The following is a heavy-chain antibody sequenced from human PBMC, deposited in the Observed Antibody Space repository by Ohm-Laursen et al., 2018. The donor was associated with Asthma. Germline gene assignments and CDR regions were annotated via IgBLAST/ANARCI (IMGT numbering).Heavy chain of an antibody. V-gene: IGHV3-33*08. Sequence: SLRLSCAASGFTFNSYGMHWVRQAPGKGLEWVAVIWYDGSNKYYADSVKGRFTISRDNSKNTLYLQMNSLRAEDTAVYYCARTVGADRNYFDYWGQGTLVTVSS. CDR1: GFTFNSYG. CDR3: ARTVGADRNYFDY. J-gene: IGHJ4*02. CDR2: IWYDGSNK. D-gene: IGHD1-26*01.